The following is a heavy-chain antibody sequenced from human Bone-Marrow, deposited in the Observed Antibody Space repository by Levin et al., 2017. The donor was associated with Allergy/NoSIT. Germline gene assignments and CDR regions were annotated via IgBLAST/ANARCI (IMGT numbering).Heavy chain of an antibody. CDR1: GFSLSTSGMR. D-gene: IGHD6-19*01. Sequence: SGPTLVKPTQTLTLTCTFSGFSLSTSGMRVGWIRQPPGKALEWLARIDWNDDKFYSTSLKTRLTISKDTSKNHVVLTMTSMDPVDTATYYCARIRKTGWFAFDIWGQGTLVTVSS. CDR3: ARIRKTGWFAFDI. V-gene: IGHV2-70*04. J-gene: IGHJ3*02. CDR2: IDWNDDK.